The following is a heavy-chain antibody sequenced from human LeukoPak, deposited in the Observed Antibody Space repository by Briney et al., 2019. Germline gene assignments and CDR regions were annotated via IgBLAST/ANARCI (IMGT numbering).Heavy chain of an antibody. CDR2: IYPGDSDT. V-gene: IGHV5-51*01. D-gene: IGHD3-3*01. CDR1: GYSFTSYW. Sequence: GGSLKISCKGSGYSFTSYWIGWVRQMPGKGLEWMGIIYPGDSDTRYSPSFQGQVTISADKSISTAYLQWSSLKASDTAMYYCARRLDYDFWSGTNPYYFDYWGQGTLVTVSS. CDR3: ARRLDYDFWSGTNPYYFDY. J-gene: IGHJ4*02.